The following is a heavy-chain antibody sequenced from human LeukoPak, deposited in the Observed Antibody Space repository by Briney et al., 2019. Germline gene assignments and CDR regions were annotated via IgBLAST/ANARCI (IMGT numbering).Heavy chain of an antibody. J-gene: IGHJ4*02. CDR2: IWYDGRTT. D-gene: IGHD1-26*01. Sequence: PGGSLRLSCAASGFTFSSYAMTWVRQTPGKGLEWVAVIWYDGRTTDYEDSVKGRFTISRDTSNDTLYLQMNSLRAGDTAIYFCVKLALPYSSSGDYFDSWGRGTLVTVSS. V-gene: IGHV3-33*08. CDR3: VKLALPYSSSGDYFDS. CDR1: GFTFSSYA.